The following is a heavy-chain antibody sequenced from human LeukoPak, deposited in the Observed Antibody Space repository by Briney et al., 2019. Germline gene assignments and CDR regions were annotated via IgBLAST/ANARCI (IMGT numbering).Heavy chain of an antibody. Sequence: ASVKVSCKASGGTFSTYPITWVRQAPGQGLEWMGRIIPILGISTYAQKFQDRVTITADKSTSTAYMELRSLSSEDTAVYYCAKIAVAVDPLDYWGQGTLVTVSS. CDR2: IIPILGIS. CDR1: GGTFSTYP. V-gene: IGHV1-69*10. D-gene: IGHD6-19*01. J-gene: IGHJ4*02. CDR3: AKIAVAVDPLDY.